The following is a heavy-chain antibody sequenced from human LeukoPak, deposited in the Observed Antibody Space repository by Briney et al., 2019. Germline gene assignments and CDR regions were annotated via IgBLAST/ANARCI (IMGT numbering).Heavy chain of an antibody. CDR3: ARVIASYGGNSEFDY. Sequence: SETLSLTCAVSGGSISSSNWWSWVRQPPGKGLEWIGEIYHSGSTNYNPSLKSRVTISVDTSKNQFSLKLSSVTAADTAVYYCARVIASYGGNSEFDYWGQGTLVTVSS. V-gene: IGHV4-4*02. D-gene: IGHD4-23*01. CDR1: GGSISSSNW. J-gene: IGHJ4*02. CDR2: IYHSGST.